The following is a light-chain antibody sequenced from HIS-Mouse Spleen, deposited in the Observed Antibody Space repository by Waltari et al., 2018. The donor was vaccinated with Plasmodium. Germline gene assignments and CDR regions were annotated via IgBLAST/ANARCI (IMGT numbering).Light chain of an antibody. V-gene: IGKV1-17*03. CDR3: LQHNSYPMYT. CDR1: QGISKY. J-gene: IGKJ2*01. CDR2: AAS. Sequence: DIQMTPSPSAMSASVGDRVTITCRASQGISKYLDWFQQKPGKVTKRLIYAASSLQSGVPSRFSGSGSGTEFTLTISSLQPEDFATYYCLQHNSYPMYTFGQGTKLEIK.